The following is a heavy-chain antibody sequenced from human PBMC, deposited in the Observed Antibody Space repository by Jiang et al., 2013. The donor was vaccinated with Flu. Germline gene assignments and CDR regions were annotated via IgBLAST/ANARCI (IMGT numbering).Heavy chain of an antibody. CDR3: ARHTPEFWSGYYRPHGDWFDP. J-gene: IGHJ5*02. V-gene: IGHV5-51*01. CDR2: IYPGDSDT. D-gene: IGHD3-3*01. CDR1: W. Sequence: WIGWVRQMPGKGLEWMGIIYPGDSDTRYSPSFQGQVTISADKSISTAYLQWSSLKASDTAMYYCARHTPEFWSGYYRPHGDWFDPWGQGTLVTVSS.